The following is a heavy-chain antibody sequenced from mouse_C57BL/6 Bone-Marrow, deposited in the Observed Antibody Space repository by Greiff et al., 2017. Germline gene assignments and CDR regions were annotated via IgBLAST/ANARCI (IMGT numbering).Heavy chain of an antibody. Sequence: EVKLMESGGGLVKPGGSLKLSCAASGFTFSSYAMSWVRQTPEKRLEWVATISDGGSYTYYPDNVKGRFTISRDNAKNNLYLQMSHLKSEDTAMYYCARGGGNGAMDYWGQGTSVTVSS. CDR1: GFTFSSYA. J-gene: IGHJ4*01. CDR3: ARGGGNGAMDY. CDR2: ISDGGSYT. D-gene: IGHD2-1*01. V-gene: IGHV5-4*03.